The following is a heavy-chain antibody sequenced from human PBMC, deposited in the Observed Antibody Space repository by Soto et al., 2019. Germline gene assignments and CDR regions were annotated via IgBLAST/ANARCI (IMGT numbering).Heavy chain of an antibody. CDR3: ASGSHVPHY. J-gene: IGHJ4*02. D-gene: IGHD6-6*01. Sequence: QLQLQESGSGLVKPSQTLSLTCAVSGGSISSGGYSWSWIRQPPGKGLEWIGYISHSGSTYYNPSRQSRVTIAVDRSKNQFSLKLSSVPAADTAMYYCASGSHVPHYWGQGTLVTVSS. CDR2: ISHSGST. V-gene: IGHV4-30-2*01. CDR1: GGSISSGGYS.